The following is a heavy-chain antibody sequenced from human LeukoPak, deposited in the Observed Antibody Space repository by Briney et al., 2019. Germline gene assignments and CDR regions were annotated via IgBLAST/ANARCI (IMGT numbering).Heavy chain of an antibody. CDR1: GYTFTSHY. Sequence: GASVKVSCRASGYTFTSHYMHWVRPAPGQGLEWMGVINPSVGGTSYPQKFQGRVTMSRDTSTSTVYMELSSLKSEDTAVYYCAAPGASGFVGNFWSGPLDFWGRGALVTVSS. CDR3: AAPGASGFVGNFWSGPLDF. D-gene: IGHD3-3*01. CDR2: INPSVGGT. V-gene: IGHV1-46*01. J-gene: IGHJ4*02.